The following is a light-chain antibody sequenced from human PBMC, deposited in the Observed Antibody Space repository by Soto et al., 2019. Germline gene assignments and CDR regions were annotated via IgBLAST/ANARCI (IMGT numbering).Light chain of an antibody. Sequence: EIVLTQSPGTLSLSPGERATLSCRASQSVSSNYLAWYQQKPGQAPRPLIYGASSRATGLPDRFSGSGAGTDFTLTISRRESEDFAVYYCQQYGSSPWTCGQGTKVEIK. CDR2: GAS. V-gene: IGKV3-20*01. CDR1: QSVSSNY. CDR3: QQYGSSPWT. J-gene: IGKJ1*01.